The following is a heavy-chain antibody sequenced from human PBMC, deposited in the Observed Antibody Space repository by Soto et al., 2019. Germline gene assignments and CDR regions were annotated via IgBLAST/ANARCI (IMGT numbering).Heavy chain of an antibody. V-gene: IGHV1-69*13. CDR3: AKSAPMDAGDKYYYDF. CDR2: IIPFFGTA. CDR1: GGTFSTFG. J-gene: IGHJ4*02. Sequence: SVKVSCKASGGTFSTFGISWVRQAPGQGLEWVGGIIPFFGTARYSQKFEDRITITADESTNTVYMDLRSLTSEDTAIYYCAKSAPMDAGDKYYYDFWGQGALVTVSS. D-gene: IGHD4-17*01.